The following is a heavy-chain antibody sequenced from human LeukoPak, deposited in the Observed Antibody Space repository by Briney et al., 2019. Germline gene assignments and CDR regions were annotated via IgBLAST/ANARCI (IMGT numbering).Heavy chain of an antibody. V-gene: IGHV4-59*08. CDR3: ARRIAAAGDNWFDP. CDR1: GGSISSYY. J-gene: IGHJ5*02. Sequence: SETLSLTCTVSGGSISSYYWSWIRQPPGKGLEWIGYIYYSGSTNYNPSLKSRVTISVDTSKNQFSLKLSSVTAADTAVYYCARRIAAAGDNWFDPWGQGTLVTVSS. D-gene: IGHD6-13*01. CDR2: IYYSGST.